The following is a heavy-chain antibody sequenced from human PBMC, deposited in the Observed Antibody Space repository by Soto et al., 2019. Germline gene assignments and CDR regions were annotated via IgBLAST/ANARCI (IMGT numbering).Heavy chain of an antibody. V-gene: IGHV3-11*06. J-gene: IGHJ4*02. CDR2: ISSSSSYT. D-gene: IGHD6-13*01. CDR1: GFTFSDYY. CDR3: ARSSIAAAGIGVDY. Sequence: QVQLVESGGGLVKPGGSLRLSCAASGFTFSDYYMSWIRQAPGKGLEWVSYISSSSSYTNYADSVKGRFTISRDNAKNSLYLQINSLRAEDTAVYYCARSSIAAAGIGVDYWGQGTLVTVSS.